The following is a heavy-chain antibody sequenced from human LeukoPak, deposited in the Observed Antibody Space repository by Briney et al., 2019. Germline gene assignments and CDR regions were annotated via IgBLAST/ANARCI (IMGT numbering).Heavy chain of an antibody. CDR3: ARGGEQQLVY. Sequence: PGGSRRLSCEDSGFTFSDYYMSWIRQAPGKGLEWVSYISNSGRSGNYADSVKGRFTISRDNAKNSLYLQMNSLRAEDTAVYYCARGGEQQLVYWGQGALVTVSS. V-gene: IGHV3-11*03. CDR2: ISNSGRSG. CDR1: GFTFSDYY. D-gene: IGHD1/OR15-1a*01. J-gene: IGHJ4*02.